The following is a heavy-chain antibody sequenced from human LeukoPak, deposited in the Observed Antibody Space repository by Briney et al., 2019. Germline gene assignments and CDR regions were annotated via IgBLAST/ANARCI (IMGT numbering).Heavy chain of an antibody. CDR2: IRHDGRNK. V-gene: IGHV3-30*02. Sequence: PGGSLRLSCAASGFTFISYGMHWVRQAPGKGLEWVAFIRHDGRNKYYADSVKGRFTISRENTKNMLHLQMKSLRVEDTAVFYCAKDWGWGFDYWGQGTLVTVSS. D-gene: IGHD3-16*01. CDR1: GFTFISYG. CDR3: AKDWGWGFDY. J-gene: IGHJ4*02.